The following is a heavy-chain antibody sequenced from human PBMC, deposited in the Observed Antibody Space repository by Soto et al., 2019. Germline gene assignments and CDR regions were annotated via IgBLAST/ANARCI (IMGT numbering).Heavy chain of an antibody. CDR2: ISGSGGST. CDR1: GFTFSSYA. V-gene: IGHV3-23*01. D-gene: IGHD3-9*01. Sequence: SLRLSCAASGFTFSSYAMSWVRQAPGKGLEWVSAISGSGGSTYYADSVKGRFTISRDNSKNTLYLQMNSLRAEDTAVYYCARDDYDILTGPGGYYYYGMDVWGQGTTVTVSS. J-gene: IGHJ6*02. CDR3: ARDDYDILTGPGGYYYYGMDV.